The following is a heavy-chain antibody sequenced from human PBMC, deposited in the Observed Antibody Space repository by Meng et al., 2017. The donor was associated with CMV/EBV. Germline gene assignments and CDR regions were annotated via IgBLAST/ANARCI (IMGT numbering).Heavy chain of an antibody. J-gene: IGHJ6*02. V-gene: IGHV3-11*01. Sequence: GESLKISCVASGFTFTDYYMSWIRQAPGKGLEWVSYISYSADTMDYADSVSGRFTISRDNAENSVFLQMNSLTVDDSAIYYCARGHYGMDVWGQGTTVTGLL. CDR2: ISYSADTM. CDR1: GFTFTDYY. CDR3: ARGHYGMDV.